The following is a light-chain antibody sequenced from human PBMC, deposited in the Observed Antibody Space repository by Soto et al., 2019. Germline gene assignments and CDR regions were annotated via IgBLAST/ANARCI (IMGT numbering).Light chain of an antibody. J-gene: IGKJ3*01. CDR2: AAS. CDR3: QQSYSTPFT. Sequence: DIQMTQSPSSLSASVGDRVTITCRASQSISSYLNWYQQKPGKTPKLLLYAASSLKSGVPSRFSGSGSATYFTLTISSLQPEDFATYYCQQSYSTPFTFGPGTKVDIK. V-gene: IGKV1-39*01. CDR1: QSISSY.